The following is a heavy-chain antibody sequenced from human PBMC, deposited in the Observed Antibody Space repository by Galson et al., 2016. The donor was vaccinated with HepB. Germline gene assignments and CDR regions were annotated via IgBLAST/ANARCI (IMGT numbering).Heavy chain of an antibody. V-gene: IGHV5-51*03. Sequence: SGAEVKKPGESLRIACKASGYKFSSYWIGWVRRMPGKGLEWMAIIYPGDSDTRYSPAFQGQVTISADTSISTAYLQWSSLRASDTAIYYCARGDFWSGYYYYGMEAWGQGTTVTVS. J-gene: IGHJ6*02. CDR3: ARGDFWSGYYYYGMEA. D-gene: IGHD3-3*01. CDR1: GYKFSSYW. CDR2: IYPGDSDT.